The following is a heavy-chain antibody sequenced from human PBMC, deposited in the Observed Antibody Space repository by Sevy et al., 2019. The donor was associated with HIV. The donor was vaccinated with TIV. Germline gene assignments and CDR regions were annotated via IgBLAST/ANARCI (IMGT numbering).Heavy chain of an antibody. V-gene: IGHV3-7*01. CDR1: GFTFRRYW. D-gene: IGHD3-22*01. J-gene: IGHJ4*02. CDR2: IKQDGSEK. Sequence: GGSLRLSCAASGFTFRRYWMSWVRQAPGKGLEWVANIKQDGSEKYYVDSVKGRFTMSRDNAKNSLYLQMNSLRAEDTDVYDSTKMKDDSSGIRLDSWGQGTLVTVSS. CDR3: TKMKDDSSGIRLDS.